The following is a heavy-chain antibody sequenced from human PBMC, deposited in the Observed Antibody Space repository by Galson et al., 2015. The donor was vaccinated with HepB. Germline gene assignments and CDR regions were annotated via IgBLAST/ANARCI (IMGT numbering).Heavy chain of an antibody. CDR1: GFTFSSYW. J-gene: IGHJ2*01. CDR3: ARGVTTGIWYFDL. CDR2: INSDGSST. Sequence: SLRLSCAASGFTFSSYWMHWVRQAPGKGLVWVSRINSDGSSTSYADSVKGRFTISRDNAKNTLYLQMNSLRAEDTAVYYCARGVTTGIWYFDLWGRGTLVTVSS. V-gene: IGHV3-74*01. D-gene: IGHD4-17*01.